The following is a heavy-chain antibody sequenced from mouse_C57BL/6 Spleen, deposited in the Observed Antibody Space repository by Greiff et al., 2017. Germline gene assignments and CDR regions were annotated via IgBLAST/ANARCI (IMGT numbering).Heavy chain of an antibody. V-gene: IGHV1-81*01. Sequence: VQLQQSGAELARPGASVKLSCKASGYTFTSYGISWVKQRTGQGLEWIGEIYPRSGNTYYNEKFKGKAILTADKSSSTASMELRSLTSEYSAVYFCASYYSNYVYFDVWGTGTTVTVSS. CDR1: GYTFTSYG. J-gene: IGHJ1*03. CDR3: ASYYSNYVYFDV. D-gene: IGHD2-5*01. CDR2: IYPRSGNT.